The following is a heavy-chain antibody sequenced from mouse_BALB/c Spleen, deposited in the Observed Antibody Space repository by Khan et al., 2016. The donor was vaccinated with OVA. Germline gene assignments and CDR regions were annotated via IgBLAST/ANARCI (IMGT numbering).Heavy chain of an antibody. D-gene: IGHD2-14*01. J-gene: IGHJ3*01. CDR3: ARERYSWFTY. V-gene: IGHV1-77*01. Sequence: QLQQSGTELARPGASVKLSCTASGYNFIDSNINWVKQRTGQGLVWIGEISPASGNTYYNQKFKGKATLTADKSSSTAYLQLSSLTSEDSAVYFCARERYSWFTYWGQGTLITVSA. CDR2: ISPASGNT. CDR1: GYNFIDSN.